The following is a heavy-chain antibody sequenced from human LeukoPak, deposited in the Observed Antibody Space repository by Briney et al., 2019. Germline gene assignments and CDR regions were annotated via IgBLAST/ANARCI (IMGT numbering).Heavy chain of an antibody. V-gene: IGHV1-2*02. CDR1: GYTFTGYY. Sequence: ASVKVSCKASGYTFTGYYMHWVRQAPGQGLEWMGWINPNSGDTNYAQKFQGRVTMTRDTSISTAYMELSRLRSDDTAVYYCARDIAMVPYFDYWGQGTLVTVSS. CDR3: ARDIAMVPYFDY. J-gene: IGHJ4*02. CDR2: INPNSGDT. D-gene: IGHD5-18*01.